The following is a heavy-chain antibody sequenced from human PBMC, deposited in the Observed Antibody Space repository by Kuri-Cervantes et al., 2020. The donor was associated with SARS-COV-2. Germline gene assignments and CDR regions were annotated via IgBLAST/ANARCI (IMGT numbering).Heavy chain of an antibody. CDR2: INPNSGGT. J-gene: IGHJ4*02. V-gene: IGHV1-2*02. CDR3: ARGWSGYSLDPPHFDY. D-gene: IGHD3-3*01. Sequence: ASVKVSCKASGYTFTGYYMHWVRQAPGQGLEWMGWINPNSGGTNYAQKFQGRVTMTRDTSISTAYMELSRLGSDDTAVYYCARGWSGYSLDPPHFDYWGQGTLVTVSS. CDR1: GYTFTGYY.